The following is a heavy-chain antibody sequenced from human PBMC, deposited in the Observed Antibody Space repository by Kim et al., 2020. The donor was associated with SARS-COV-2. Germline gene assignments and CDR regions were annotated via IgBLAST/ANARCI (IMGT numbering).Heavy chain of an antibody. CDR3: AREIGGYSYGSGFDY. V-gene: IGHV3-20*03. J-gene: IGHJ4*02. Sequence: VKVLFTISRDNARNSLYLQMNSLRAGDTALYYCAREIGGYSYGSGFDYWGQGTLVTVSS. D-gene: IGHD5-18*01.